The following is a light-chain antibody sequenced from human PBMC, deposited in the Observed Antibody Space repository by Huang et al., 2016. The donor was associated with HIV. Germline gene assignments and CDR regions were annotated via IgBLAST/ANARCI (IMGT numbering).Light chain of an antibody. J-gene: IGKJ2*01. V-gene: IGKV1-5*01. CDR2: DAS. Sequence: DIQMTQSPSTLSASVGDRVTITCRASQSISNWLAWYQQKPGKAPHLLIYDASNLGSGVSSRFSGSGYGTEFALTISSLQHDDSATYYCQQYNSYPYTFGQGTKLEIK. CDR3: QQYNSYPYT. CDR1: QSISNW.